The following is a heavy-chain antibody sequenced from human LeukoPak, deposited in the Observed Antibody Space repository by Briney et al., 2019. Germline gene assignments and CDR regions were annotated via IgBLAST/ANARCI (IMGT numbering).Heavy chain of an antibody. D-gene: IGHD2-21*02. Sequence: PSETLSLTCAVYGGSFSGYYWSWIRQPPGKGLEWIGEINHSGSTNYNPSLKSRVTISVDTSKNQFSLKLSSVTAADTAVYYCARVAEAYCGGDCYSPDAFDIWGQGTMVTVSS. CDR1: GGSFSGYY. CDR2: INHSGST. CDR3: ARVAEAYCGGDCYSPDAFDI. V-gene: IGHV4-34*01. J-gene: IGHJ3*02.